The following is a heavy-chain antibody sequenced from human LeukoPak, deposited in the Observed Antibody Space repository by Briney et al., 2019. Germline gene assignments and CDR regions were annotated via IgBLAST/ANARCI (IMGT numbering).Heavy chain of an antibody. V-gene: IGHV1-2*02. CDR2: INPNSGGT. Sequence: ASVKVCCKASGYTFTGYYMHWVRQAPGQGLEWMGWINPNSGGTNYAQKFQGRVTMTRDTSISTAYMELSRLRSDDTAVYYCARDYDSSGGHDYWGQGTLVTVSS. CDR3: ARDYDSSGGHDY. CDR1: GYTFTGYY. J-gene: IGHJ4*02. D-gene: IGHD3-22*01.